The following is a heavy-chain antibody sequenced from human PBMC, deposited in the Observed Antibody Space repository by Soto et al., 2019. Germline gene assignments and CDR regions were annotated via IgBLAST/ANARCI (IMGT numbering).Heavy chain of an antibody. CDR3: ARTRGLLTYYYYLDV. J-gene: IGHJ6*03. D-gene: IGHD2-15*01. CDR2: ISSSGST. Sequence: QVQLQESGPGLVKPSGTLSLTCAVSSDSISSSYWWSWVRQSPGKGLEWIGEISSSGSTNYNPSLKGRVTISVDRSKSQFSLKLSSVTAADTAVYYCARTRGLLTYYYYLDVWGKGTTVTVSS. V-gene: IGHV4-4*02. CDR1: SDSISSSYW.